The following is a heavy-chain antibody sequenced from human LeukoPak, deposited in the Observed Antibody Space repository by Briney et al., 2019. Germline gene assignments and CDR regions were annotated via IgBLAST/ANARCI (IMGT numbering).Heavy chain of an antibody. D-gene: IGHD6-13*01. CDR1: GGSISSSSFY. CDR3: ASASIAAAGQDATPWYFDL. Sequence: PSEALSLTCSVSGGSISSSSFYWGWIRQPPGRGLEWIGSMYYSGNTYYNPSLKSRVTISVDTSKNQFSLKLSSVTAADTAVYYCASASIAAAGQDATPWYFDLWGRGTLVTVSS. CDR2: MYYSGNT. J-gene: IGHJ2*01. V-gene: IGHV4-39*07.